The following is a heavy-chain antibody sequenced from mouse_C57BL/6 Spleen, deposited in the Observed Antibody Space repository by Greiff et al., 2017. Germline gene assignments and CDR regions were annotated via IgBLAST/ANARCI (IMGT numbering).Heavy chain of an antibody. CDR1: GFSLTSYG. Sequence: QVQLKESGPGLVQPSQSLSITCTVSGFSLTSYGVHWVRQSPGQGLEWLGVIWRGGSTDYNAAFMSRLSITKDNSTSQVFFKMTSLQADDTAIYYCAKNALNYYAMDYWGQGTSVTVSS. J-gene: IGHJ4*01. CDR2: IWRGGST. CDR3: AKNALNYYAMDY. V-gene: IGHV2-5*01.